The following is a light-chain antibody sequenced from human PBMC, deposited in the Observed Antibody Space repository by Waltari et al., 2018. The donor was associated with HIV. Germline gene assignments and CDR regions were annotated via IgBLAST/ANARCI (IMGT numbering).Light chain of an antibody. CDR2: EVS. J-gene: IGLJ2*01. V-gene: IGLV2-14*01. Sequence: QSALTQPASVSGSPGQSISISCTGTSSDVGGYNAVSWYQHHPAKAPKLVILEVSNRPSGVSNRFSCSKSGNRASLTISGLQAEDEAYYYCSSYTSSDTVVFGGGTKVTVL. CDR1: SSDVGGYNA. CDR3: SSYTSSDTVV.